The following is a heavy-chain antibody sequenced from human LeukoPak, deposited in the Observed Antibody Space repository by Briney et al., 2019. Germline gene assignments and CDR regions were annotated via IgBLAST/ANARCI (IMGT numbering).Heavy chain of an antibody. CDR2: IATGGDT. V-gene: IGHV3-23*01. J-gene: IGHJ4*02. Sequence: GGSLRLSCTASGFTFSSYAMSWVRQAPGKGLDWVSAIATGGDTYYADSVKGRFTVSRDSSKSTLYLHMDSLRADDTAIYYCAKLRPYGTTWYGGVVNWGQGTLVTVSS. CDR1: GFTFSSYA. D-gene: IGHD6-13*01. CDR3: AKLRPYGTTWYGGVVN.